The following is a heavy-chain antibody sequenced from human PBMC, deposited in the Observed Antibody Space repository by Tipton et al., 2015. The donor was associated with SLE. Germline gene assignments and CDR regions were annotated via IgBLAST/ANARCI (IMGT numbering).Heavy chain of an antibody. CDR3: ARQLTTVTTLGAFDI. CDR2: INHSGST. D-gene: IGHD4-17*01. Sequence: TLSLTCAVYGGSFSGYYWSWIRQPPGKGLEWIGEINHSGSTNYNPSLKSRVTISVDTSKNQFSLKLSSVTAADTAVYYCARQLTTVTTLGAFDIWGQGTMVTVSS. J-gene: IGHJ3*02. CDR1: GGSFSGYY. V-gene: IGHV4-34*01.